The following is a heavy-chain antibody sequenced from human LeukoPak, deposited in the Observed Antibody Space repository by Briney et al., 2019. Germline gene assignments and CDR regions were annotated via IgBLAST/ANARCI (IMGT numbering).Heavy chain of an antibody. CDR1: GGPFSGYY. CDR2: INHSGST. CDR3: ARGIRDSFWSGYRNWFDP. J-gene: IGHJ5*02. V-gene: IGHV4-34*01. Sequence: PSETLSLTCAVYGGPFSGYYWSWIRQPPGKGLEWIGEINHSGSTNYNPSLKSRVTISVDTSKNQFSLKLSSVTAADTAVYYCARGIRDSFWSGYRNWFDPWGQGTLVTVSS. D-gene: IGHD3-3*01.